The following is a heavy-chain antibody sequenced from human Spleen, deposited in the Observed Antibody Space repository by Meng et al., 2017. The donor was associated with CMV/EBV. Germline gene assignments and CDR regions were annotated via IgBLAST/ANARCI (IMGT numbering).Heavy chain of an antibody. D-gene: IGHD5-18*01. J-gene: IGHJ1*01. CDR3: AKDTRGYSSRAEYLHH. V-gene: IGHV3-30*02. CDR2: IRYDGSNK. Sequence: GGSLRLSCAASGFTFSDYGMHWVRQAPGKGLEWVAFIRYDGSNKFRSDSVKGRFTISRDNSNNTLYLQMNSLRLEDTAVYYCAKDTRGYSSRAEYLHHWGQGTLVTVSS. CDR1: GFTFSDYG.